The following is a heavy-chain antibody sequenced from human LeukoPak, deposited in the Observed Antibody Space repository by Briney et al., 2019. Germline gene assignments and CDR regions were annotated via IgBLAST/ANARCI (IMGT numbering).Heavy chain of an antibody. Sequence: PGGSLRLSGAASGFTFSSYAMSWVRQAPGRGLEWVSAISGSGGSTYYADSVKGRFTISRDNSKNTLYLQMNSLRAEDTAVYYCAKVTPYYYDSSGNSYWGQGTLVTVSS. CDR3: AKVTPYYYDSSGNSY. J-gene: IGHJ4*02. D-gene: IGHD3-22*01. CDR2: ISGSGGST. V-gene: IGHV3-23*01. CDR1: GFTFSSYA.